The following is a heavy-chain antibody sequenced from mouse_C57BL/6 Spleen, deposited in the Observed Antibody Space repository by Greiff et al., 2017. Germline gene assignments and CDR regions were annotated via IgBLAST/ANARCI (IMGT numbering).Heavy chain of an antibody. J-gene: IGHJ4*01. CDR3: ARDPGLYYYARDY. V-gene: IGHV5-4*01. CDR1: GFTFSSYA. D-gene: IGHD6-2*01. CDR2: ISAGGSYT. Sequence: EVKLVESGGGLVKPGGSLKLSCAASGFTFSSYAMSWVRQTPEKRLEWVATISAGGSYTYYPDNVKGRFTIARDNAKNNLSLQMSHLKSEDTAMYYCARDPGLYYYARDYWGQGTTGTVSS.